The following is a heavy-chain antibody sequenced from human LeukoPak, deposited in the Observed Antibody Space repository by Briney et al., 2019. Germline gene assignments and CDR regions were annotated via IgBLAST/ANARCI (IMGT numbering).Heavy chain of an antibody. CDR3: ARVYRLFESTQQAAYDI. J-gene: IGHJ3*02. CDR1: GYNYRDYY. CDR2: INPQSGGT. V-gene: IGHV1-2*02. Sequence: GASVKVSCKASGYNYRDYYIHWVRHAPGQGLEWGGWINPQSGGTRYAPRFQGRVTMSSDTSINTAYMELRRLTSDDTAVFYCARVYRLFESTQQAAYDIWGQGTGVTVSS. D-gene: IGHD3-3*01.